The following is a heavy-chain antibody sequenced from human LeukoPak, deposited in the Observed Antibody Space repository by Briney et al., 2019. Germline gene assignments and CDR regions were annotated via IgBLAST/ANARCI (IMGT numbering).Heavy chain of an antibody. CDR2: ISAYNGNT. J-gene: IGHJ4*02. CDR3: ARDRGSSWYQPFYY. CDR1: GYSLTTYG. D-gene: IGHD6-13*01. V-gene: IGHV1-18*01. Sequence: ASVKVSCKASGYSLTTYGISGVRQAPGQGLEWMGWISAYNGNTNFAQKLQGRVTMTTDTSTRTAYMELRSLRSDDTAVYSCARDRGSSWYQPFYYWGQGTLVTVSS.